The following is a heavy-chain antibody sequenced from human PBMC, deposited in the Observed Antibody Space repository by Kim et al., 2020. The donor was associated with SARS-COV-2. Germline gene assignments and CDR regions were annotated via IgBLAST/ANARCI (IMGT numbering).Heavy chain of an antibody. V-gene: IGHV3-15*01. CDR3: TTEMYYYDSSGYDY. CDR1: GFTFSNAW. CDR2: IKTKTDGGTT. J-gene: IGHJ4*02. Sequence: GGSLRLSCAASGFTFSNAWMSWVRQAPGKGLEWVGRIKTKTDGGTTYAGPVKGRFIISRDDSKNTLYLQLNSLITEDTAMYYCTTEMYYYDSSGYDYWGQGTLVTVSS. D-gene: IGHD3-22*01.